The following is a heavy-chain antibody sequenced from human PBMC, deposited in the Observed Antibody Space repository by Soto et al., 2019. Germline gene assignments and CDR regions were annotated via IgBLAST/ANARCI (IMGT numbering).Heavy chain of an antibody. Sequence: QITLKESGPTLVKPTQTLTLTCTFCGFSLSTRGVGVGWIRQPPGKALEWLALIYWDRCKHYSTSLESRLTIREGTAEDHVGLTMTNMDPVDSANYYCGHKGGGDRILDYCCQGTLVTVSS. CDR1: GFSLSTRGVG. D-gene: IGHD3-16*01. J-gene: IGHJ4*02. CDR2: IYWDRCK. CDR3: GHKGGGDRILDY. V-gene: IGHV2-5*02.